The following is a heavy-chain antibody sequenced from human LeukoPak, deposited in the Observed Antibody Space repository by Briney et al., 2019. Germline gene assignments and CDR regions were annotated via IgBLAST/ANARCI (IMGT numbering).Heavy chain of an antibody. J-gene: IGHJ1*01. D-gene: IGHD3-3*01. CDR2: ISGSGGST. Sequence: PGGSLRLSCAASGFTFSSYAMSWVRHAPGKGLEWVSAISGSGGSTYYADSVKGRFTISRDNSKNTLYLQMNSLRAEDTAVCYCAKDRRYDFWSGYQYFQHWGQGTLVTVSS. CDR3: AKDRRYDFWSGYQYFQH. V-gene: IGHV3-23*01. CDR1: GFTFSSYA.